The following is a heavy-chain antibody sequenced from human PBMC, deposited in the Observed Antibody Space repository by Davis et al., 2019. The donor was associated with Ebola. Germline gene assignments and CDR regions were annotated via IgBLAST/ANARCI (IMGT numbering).Heavy chain of an antibody. J-gene: IGHJ4*02. CDR3: ARGRPYYYGSGSYYPY. D-gene: IGHD3-10*01. CDR1: GGSISTSGYS. V-gene: IGHV4-30-2*01. Sequence: SETLSLTCAVSGGSISTSGYSWSWIRQPPGKGLEWIGYIYHSEGTYYNPSLKSRVTISVDRSKNQFSLKLSSVTAADTAVYYCARGRPYYYGSGSYYPYWGQGTLVTVSS. CDR2: IYHSEGT.